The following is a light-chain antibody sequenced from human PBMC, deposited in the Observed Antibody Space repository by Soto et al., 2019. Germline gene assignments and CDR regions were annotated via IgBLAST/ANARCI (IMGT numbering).Light chain of an antibody. CDR2: TAS. CDR1: QAVYGGF. V-gene: IGKV3-20*01. J-gene: IGKJ3*01. CDR3: HQYGNSPLT. Sequence: ETVLTQSPGTLSLSPGDSATLSCRASQAVYGGFVARYQGKPGQAPRLLISTASTRATGIPDRFSGSGSGRDFTLTISKLESEDFAIYYCHQYGNSPLTFGPGTTVDF.